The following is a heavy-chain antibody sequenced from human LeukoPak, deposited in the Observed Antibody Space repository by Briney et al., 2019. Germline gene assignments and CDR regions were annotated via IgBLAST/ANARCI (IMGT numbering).Heavy chain of an antibody. CDR2: IYTSGST. D-gene: IGHD6-19*01. CDR1: GGSISSYY. V-gene: IGHV4-4*07. CDR3: ARDSSGWNPLFDY. J-gene: IGHJ4*02. Sequence: SETLSLTXTVSGGSISSYYWSWIRQPAGKGLEWIGRIYTSGSTNHNPSLKSRVTMSVDTSKNQFSLKLSSVTAADTAVYYCARDSSGWNPLFDYWGQGTLVTVSS.